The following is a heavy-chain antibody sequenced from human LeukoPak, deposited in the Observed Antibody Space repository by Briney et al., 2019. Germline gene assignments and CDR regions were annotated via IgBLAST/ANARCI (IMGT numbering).Heavy chain of an antibody. CDR1: GFTFSSYS. V-gene: IGHV3-21*01. CDR3: ARARSSWDHFDY. Sequence: AGGSLRLSCAASGFTFSSYSMNWVRQAPGKGLEWVSSISSSSSYIYYADSVKGRFTISRDNAKNSLYLQMNSLRAEDTAVYYCARARSSWDHFDYWGQGTLVTVSS. D-gene: IGHD6-13*01. J-gene: IGHJ4*02. CDR2: ISSSSSYI.